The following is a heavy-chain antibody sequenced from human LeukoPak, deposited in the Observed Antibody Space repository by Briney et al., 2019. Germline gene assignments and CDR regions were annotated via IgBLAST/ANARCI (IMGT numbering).Heavy chain of an antibody. CDR2: ILPILGSA. D-gene: IGHD2-21*01. CDR1: GGSFSSST. V-gene: IGHV1-69*16. Sequence: SVKVSCKASGGSFSSSTLSWVRQAPGQAPEWMGGILPILGSATYAQKFQGRVTITTDESTNTAYMELRSLRSDDTAVFYCATGVRAIPIYYWGQGTLVTVSS. CDR3: ATGVRAIPIYY. J-gene: IGHJ4*02.